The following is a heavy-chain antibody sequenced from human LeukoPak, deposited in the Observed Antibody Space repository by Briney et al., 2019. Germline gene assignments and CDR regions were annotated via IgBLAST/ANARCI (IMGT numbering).Heavy chain of an antibody. V-gene: IGHV4-59*01. CDR1: GGSISSYF. D-gene: IGHD1-26*01. J-gene: IGHJ4*02. CDR3: ARVPPGASHFDS. Sequence: SETLSLTCTVSGGSISSYFWSWIRQPAGKGLEWIGYIYYRGTTKYNPSLKSRVTISVDTSKNQFSLKLSSVTAADTAVYYCARVPPGASHFDSWGQGTLVPVSS. CDR2: IYYRGTT.